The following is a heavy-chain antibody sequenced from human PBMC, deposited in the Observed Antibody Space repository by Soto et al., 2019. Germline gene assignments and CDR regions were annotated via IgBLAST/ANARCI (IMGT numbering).Heavy chain of an antibody. Sequence: PSETLSLTCTVSGASISSGGYYWSWIRQDPGKGLEWLGYNYDNGTTYYNPSLKSRVSISRDKSKNQFSLKMTSLTAADTAVYYCARSDRGGGDVWGQGXMVTVSS. D-gene: IGHD3-16*01. CDR3: ARSDRGGGDV. CDR2: NYDNGTT. V-gene: IGHV4-31*03. CDR1: GASISSGGYY. J-gene: IGHJ3*01.